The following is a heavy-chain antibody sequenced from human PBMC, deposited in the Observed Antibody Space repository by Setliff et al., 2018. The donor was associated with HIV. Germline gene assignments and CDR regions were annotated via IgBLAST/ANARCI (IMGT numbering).Heavy chain of an antibody. CDR3: ARDPSGQLLPKMRDAFDI. CDR2: INTNTGNP. CDR1: GYSFTTSG. J-gene: IGHJ3*02. Sequence: ASVKVSCKASGYSFTTSGVSWVRQAPGQGLEWMGWINTNTGNPTYAQGFTGRFVFSLDTSVSTAYLQISSLKAEDTAVYYCARDPSGQLLPKMRDAFDIWGQGTMVTVSS. D-gene: IGHD2-2*01. V-gene: IGHV7-4-1*02.